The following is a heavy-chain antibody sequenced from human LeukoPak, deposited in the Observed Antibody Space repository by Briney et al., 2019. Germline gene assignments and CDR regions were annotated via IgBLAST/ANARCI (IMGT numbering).Heavy chain of an antibody. CDR1: GGTFISYA. CDR2: IISIFGTA. D-gene: IGHD3-22*01. V-gene: IGHV1-69*05. J-gene: IGHJ4*02. CDR3: ARRPGWDSSGYFDY. Sequence: SVKVSCKASGGTFISYAISWVRQAPGQGLEWMGRIISIFGTANYAQKFQGRVTITTDESTSTAYMGLSSLRSEDTAVYYCARRPGWDSSGYFDYWGQGTLVTVSS.